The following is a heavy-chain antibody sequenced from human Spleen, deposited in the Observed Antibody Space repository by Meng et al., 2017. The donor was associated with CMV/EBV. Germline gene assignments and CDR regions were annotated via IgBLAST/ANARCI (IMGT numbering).Heavy chain of an antibody. CDR1: GFTFISYG. CDR3: AKDSGDDFWSGYYGY. Sequence: GGSLRLSCAASGFTFISYGMHWVRQAPGKGLEWVAVIWYDGKTKYYADSVKGRFSISRDNSKYTLYLQMNSLRADDTAVYYCAKDSGDDFWSGYYGYWGQGTLVTVSS. D-gene: IGHD3-3*01. J-gene: IGHJ4*02. V-gene: IGHV3-33*06. CDR2: IWYDGKTK.